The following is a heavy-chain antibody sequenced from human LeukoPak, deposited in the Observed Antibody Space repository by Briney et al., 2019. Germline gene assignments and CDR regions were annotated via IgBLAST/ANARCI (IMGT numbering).Heavy chain of an antibody. J-gene: IGHJ1*01. Sequence: ASVKVSRTPSGYTVTNYGMHWVRQAPGQRLEWLGWINGGNGNAKYSQNFQGRVTIIRDTSASTAYIELSRLRSEDTAVYYCARVPLHDSSGHYYPHWGQGTLVTVSS. CDR2: INGGNGNA. V-gene: IGHV1-3*01. D-gene: IGHD3-22*01. CDR1: GYTVTNYG. CDR3: ARVPLHDSSGHYYPH.